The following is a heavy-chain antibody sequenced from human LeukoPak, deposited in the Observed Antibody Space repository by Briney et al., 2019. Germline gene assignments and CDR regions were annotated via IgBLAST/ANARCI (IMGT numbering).Heavy chain of an antibody. CDR1: GGSISSSSYY. J-gene: IGHJ5*02. CDR3: ARHIYSSSFGVNWFDP. V-gene: IGHV4-39*01. Sequence: SETLSLTCTVSGGSISSSSYYWGWIRQPPGKGLEWIGSIYYSGSTYYSPSLKSRVTISVDTSKNQFSLKLSSVTAADTAVYYCARHIYSSSFGVNWFDPWGQGTLVTVSS. CDR2: IYYSGST. D-gene: IGHD6-6*01.